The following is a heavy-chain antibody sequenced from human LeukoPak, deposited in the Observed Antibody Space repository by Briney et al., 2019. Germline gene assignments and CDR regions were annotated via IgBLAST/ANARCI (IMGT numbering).Heavy chain of an antibody. CDR3: AKALYGGHDY. D-gene: IGHD4-23*01. V-gene: IGHV3-30*18. Sequence: GGSLRLSCAASGFTFSSYGMHWVRQAPGKGLEWVAVISYDGSNKYYADSVKGRFIISRDNSKNTLYLQMNSLRAEDTAVYYCAKALYGGHDYWGQGTLVTVSS. CDR1: GFTFSSYG. J-gene: IGHJ4*02. CDR2: ISYDGSNK.